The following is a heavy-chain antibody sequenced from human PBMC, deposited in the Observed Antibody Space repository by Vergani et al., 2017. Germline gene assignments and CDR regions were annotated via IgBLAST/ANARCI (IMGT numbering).Heavy chain of an antibody. CDR2: ISGSGGST. D-gene: IGHD6-19*01. CDR1: GFTFSSYA. CDR3: AKEGVAGNYYFDY. Sequence: EVQLLESGGGLVQPGGSLRLSCAASGFTFSSYAMSWVRQATGKGLEWVSAISGSGGSTDSADSVKGQFTISRDNSKNTLYLQMNSLRAEDTAVYYCAKEGVAGNYYFDYWGQGTLVTVSS. V-gene: IGHV3-23*01. J-gene: IGHJ4*02.